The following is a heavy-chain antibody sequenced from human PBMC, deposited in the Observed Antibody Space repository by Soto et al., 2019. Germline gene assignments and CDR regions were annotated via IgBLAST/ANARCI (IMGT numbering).Heavy chain of an antibody. J-gene: IGHJ4*02. V-gene: IGHV3-23*01. Sequence: GGSLRLSCAASVFTFSSYAMIWVRQAPGKGLEWVSAISGSGGSTYYADSVKGRFTISRDNSKNTLYLQMNSLRAEDTAVYYCAKAGVQWLVRGAYFDYWGQGTLVTSPQ. CDR2: ISGSGGST. D-gene: IGHD6-19*01. CDR3: AKAGVQWLVRGAYFDY. CDR1: VFTFSSYA.